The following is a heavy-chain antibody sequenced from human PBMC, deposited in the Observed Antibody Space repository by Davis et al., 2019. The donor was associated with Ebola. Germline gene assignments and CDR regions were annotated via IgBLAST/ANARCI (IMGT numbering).Heavy chain of an antibody. CDR2: VYYSGST. CDR1: GGSISSSRYY. J-gene: IGHJ1*01. Sequence: GSLRLSCTVSGGSISSSRYYWGWIRQPPGKGLEWIGSVYYSGSTYYNPSLKSRVTISVDTSKNQFSLKVFSVTATDTAVYYCAREDFDSSGYYYAGLDHWGQGSLVTVSS. CDR3: AREDFDSSGYYYAGLDH. D-gene: IGHD3-22*01. V-gene: IGHV4-39*02.